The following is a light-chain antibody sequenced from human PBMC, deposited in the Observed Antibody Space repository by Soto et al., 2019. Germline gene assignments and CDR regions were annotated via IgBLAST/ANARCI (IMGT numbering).Light chain of an antibody. CDR2: AAS. CDR3: QQSYNSLGT. V-gene: IGKV1-39*01. J-gene: IGKJ1*01. CDR1: QSITTY. Sequence: DIQMTQSPSSLSASVGDRVTITCRAGQSITTYLNWYQQKPGKPSKLLIYAASTLQSGVPSRFSGSGSGTEFTLTISSLQPEDSATYYCQQSYNSLGTFGQGTKVEI.